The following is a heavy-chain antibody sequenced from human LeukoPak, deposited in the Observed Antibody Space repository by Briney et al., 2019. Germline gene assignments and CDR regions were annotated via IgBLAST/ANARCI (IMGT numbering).Heavy chain of an antibody. CDR1: GFTFSSYG. CDR2: IRYDGSNK. D-gene: IGHD6-6*01. V-gene: IGHV3-30*02. Sequence: GGSLRLSCAASGFTFSSYGMHWVRQAPGKGLEWVAFIRYDGSNKYYADSVKGRFTISRDNSKNTLYLQMNSLRAEDTAVYYCAKDGKYSSSSHYYYYMDVWGKGTTVTVSS. CDR3: AKDGKYSSSSHYYYYMDV. J-gene: IGHJ6*03.